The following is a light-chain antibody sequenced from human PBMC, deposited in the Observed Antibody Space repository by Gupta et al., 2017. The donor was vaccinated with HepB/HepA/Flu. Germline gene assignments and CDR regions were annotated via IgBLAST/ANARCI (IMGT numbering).Light chain of an antibody. J-gene: IGKJ1*01. Sequence: TLSPSTLSASVGDRVTITCRASQSIDTWFAWYLQKPGKAPKLLIYNASSLKNGVPSRFSGSGSGTEFTLTISSLQPDDFATYYCQHYRTSSSTFGQGTKVEV. CDR1: QSIDTW. CDR2: NAS. CDR3: QHYRTSSST. V-gene: IGKV1-5*03.